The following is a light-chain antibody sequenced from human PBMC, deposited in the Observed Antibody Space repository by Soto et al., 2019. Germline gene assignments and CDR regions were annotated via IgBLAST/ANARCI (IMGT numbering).Light chain of an antibody. CDR2: GAS. Sequence: EIVLTPSPGTLSLSPVERATLSCRASQSVSSSYLAWYQQKPGQAPRLLLYGASSRATGIPDRFSGSGSGTDFTLTISRLEPEDFAVYYCQQYGSSPRTFGQGTKVDIK. CDR3: QQYGSSPRT. V-gene: IGKV3-20*01. J-gene: IGKJ1*01. CDR1: QSVSSSY.